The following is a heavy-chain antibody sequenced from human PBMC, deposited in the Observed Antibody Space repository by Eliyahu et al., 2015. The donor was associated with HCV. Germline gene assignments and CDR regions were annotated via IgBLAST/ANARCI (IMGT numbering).Heavy chain of an antibody. D-gene: IGHD2-2*01. J-gene: IGHJ4*02. CDR1: GFIFSNAW. CDR3: TTTPTS. V-gene: IGHV3-15*01. CDR2: IKNKTXGXTI. Sequence: EVQLVESGGGLVKPGGSLRLSCAASGFIFSNAWXXWGRQAXGKGLEWVGRIKNKTXGXTIAYAAPVKGRFTISRDDSKNTLYLQMNSLKTEDTAVYYCTTTPTSWGQGTLVTVSS.